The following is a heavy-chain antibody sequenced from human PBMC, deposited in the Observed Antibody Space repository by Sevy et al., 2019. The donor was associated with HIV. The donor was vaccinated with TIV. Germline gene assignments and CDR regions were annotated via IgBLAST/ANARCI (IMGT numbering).Heavy chain of an antibody. Sequence: GSLRLSCAVYGGSFSGYYWSWIRQPPGKGLEWIGEINHSGSTNYNPSLKSRVTISVDTSKNQFSLKLISVTAADTAVYYCARVGSDYDSSGARYWGQGTLVTVSS. CDR2: INHSGST. J-gene: IGHJ4*02. D-gene: IGHD3-22*01. V-gene: IGHV4-34*01. CDR3: ARVGSDYDSSGARY. CDR1: GGSFSGYY.